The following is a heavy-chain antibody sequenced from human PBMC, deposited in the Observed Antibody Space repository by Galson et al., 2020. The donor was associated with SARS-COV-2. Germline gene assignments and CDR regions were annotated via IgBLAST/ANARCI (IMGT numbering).Heavy chain of an antibody. CDR3: ARGSSWSPYYFDF. CDR1: GGSISSDNW. D-gene: IGHD6-13*01. V-gene: IGHV4-4*02. J-gene: IGHJ4*02. CDR2: IYHTGST. Sequence: SETLSLTCAVSGGSISSDNWWYWVRQPPGKGQEWSGEIYHTGSTNYNPSLKSRVTISVDKSRSQFPLNLTSMTAADTAVYYCARGSSWSPYYFDFGGQGTLVTVSS.